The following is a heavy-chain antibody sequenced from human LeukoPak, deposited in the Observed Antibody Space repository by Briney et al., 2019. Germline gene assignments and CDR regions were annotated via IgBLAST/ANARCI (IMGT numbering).Heavy chain of an antibody. J-gene: IGHJ4*02. CDR2: ISYDGSNK. Sequence: GGSLRLSCAASGFTFSSYGMHWVRQAPGKGLEWVAVISYDGSNKYYADSVKGRFTISRDNSKNTLYLQMNSLRAEDTAVYYCAKQFVFSSATYSSSWYYFDYWGQGTLVTVSS. D-gene: IGHD6-13*01. CDR3: AKQFVFSSATYSSSWYYFDY. V-gene: IGHV3-30*18. CDR1: GFTFSSYG.